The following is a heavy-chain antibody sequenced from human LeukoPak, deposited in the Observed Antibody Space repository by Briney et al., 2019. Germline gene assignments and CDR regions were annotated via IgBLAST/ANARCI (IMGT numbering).Heavy chain of an antibody. Sequence: SETLSLTCVLYGGSSSGYYWSWIRQPPGKGLEWIGEINHSRSTNYNPSLKSRVTISIDTSENQFSLKLSSVTAADTAVYYCARRGPPRTMLRGVKSGWFDPWGQGTLVTVSS. D-gene: IGHD3-10*01. J-gene: IGHJ5*02. CDR3: ARRGPPRTMLRGVKSGWFDP. V-gene: IGHV4-34*01. CDR1: GGSSSGYY. CDR2: INHSRST.